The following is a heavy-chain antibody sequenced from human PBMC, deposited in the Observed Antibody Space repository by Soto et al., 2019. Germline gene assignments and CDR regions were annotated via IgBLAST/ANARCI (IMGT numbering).Heavy chain of an antibody. V-gene: IGHV3-23*01. D-gene: IGHD6-19*01. J-gene: IGHJ4*02. Sequence: ETLSLTCTVSGGSISSSSYYWAWVRQPPGKGLEWVSAISGSGGSAYYADSVKGRFTISRDNSKNTLYLQMNSLRAEDTAVYYCAREGIAVAGTQYDYWGPGTLVTVSS. CDR3: AREGIAVAGTQYDY. CDR1: GGSISSSSYY. CDR2: ISGSGGSA.